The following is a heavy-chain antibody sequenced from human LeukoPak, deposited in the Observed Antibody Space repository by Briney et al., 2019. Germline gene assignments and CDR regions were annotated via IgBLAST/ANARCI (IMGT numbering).Heavy chain of an antibody. CDR1: GFTFSSYA. J-gene: IGHJ4*02. CDR2: ISYDGSNK. D-gene: IGHD1-26*01. CDR3: AGDRGREWELLYYFDY. Sequence: GGSLRLSCAASGFTFSSYAMHWVRQAPGKGLEWVAVISYDGSNKYYADSVKGRFTISRDNSKNTLYLQMNSLRAEDTAVYYCAGDRGREWELLYYFDYWGRGTLVTVSS. V-gene: IGHV3-30*04.